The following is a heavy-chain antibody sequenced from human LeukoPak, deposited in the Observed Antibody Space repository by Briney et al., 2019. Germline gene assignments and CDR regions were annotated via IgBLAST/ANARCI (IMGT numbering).Heavy chain of an antibody. J-gene: IGHJ6*03. CDR1: GFTFSSYE. CDR2: ISSSGSTI. CDR3: AKEVYYYMDV. Sequence: GSLRLSCAASGFTFSSYEMNWVRQAPGKGLEWVSYISSSGSTIYYADSVKGRFTISRDNAKNSLYLQMNSLRAEDTAVCYCAKEVYYYMDVWGKGTTVTISS. V-gene: IGHV3-48*03.